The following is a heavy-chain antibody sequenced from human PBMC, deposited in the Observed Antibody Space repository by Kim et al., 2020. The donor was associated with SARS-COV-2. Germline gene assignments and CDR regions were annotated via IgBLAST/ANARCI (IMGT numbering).Heavy chain of an antibody. V-gene: IGHV3-30-3*01. CDR3: ARDPWSRLRGLTYSYYGMDV. J-gene: IGHJ6*02. Sequence: GGSLRLSCAASGFTFSSCAMHWVRQAPGKGLEWVAVISYDGSNKNYADSAKGRFTISRDNSKNTLYLQMNSLRAEETALYYFARDPWSRLRGLTYSYYGMDVWGQGTTVTVSS. D-gene: IGHD3-10*01. CDR2: ISYDGSNK. CDR1: GFTFSSCA.